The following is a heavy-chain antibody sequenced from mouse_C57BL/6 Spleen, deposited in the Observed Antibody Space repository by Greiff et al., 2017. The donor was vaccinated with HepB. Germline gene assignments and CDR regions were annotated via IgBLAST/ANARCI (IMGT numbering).Heavy chain of an antibody. J-gene: IGHJ4*01. V-gene: IGHV1-50*01. D-gene: IGHD1-1*01. Sequence: LQPGAELVKPGASVKLSCKASGYTFTSYWMQWVKQRPGQGLEWIGEIDPSDSYTNYNQKFKGKATLTVDTSSSTAYMQLSSLTSEDSAVYYCARYYGSSYAMDYWGQGTSVTVSS. CDR1: GYTFTSYW. CDR3: ARYYGSSYAMDY. CDR2: IDPSDSYT.